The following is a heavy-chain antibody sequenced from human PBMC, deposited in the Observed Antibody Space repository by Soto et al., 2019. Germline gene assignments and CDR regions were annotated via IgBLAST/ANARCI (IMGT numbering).Heavy chain of an antibody. CDR2: TSYDGTNK. D-gene: IGHD2-15*01. CDR3: AKDLSGARWYYDALDV. Sequence: HPGGCLRLSCEVSAFTFSTHAMHWVRPAPGKCLEWVAGTSYDGTNKYYARSAQGRFTISRENSTKTLYLEMNSLRTEDTAVYYCAKDLSGARWYYDALDVWGQGTTVTVSS. CDR1: AFTFSTHA. J-gene: IGHJ6*02. V-gene: IGHV3-30*18.